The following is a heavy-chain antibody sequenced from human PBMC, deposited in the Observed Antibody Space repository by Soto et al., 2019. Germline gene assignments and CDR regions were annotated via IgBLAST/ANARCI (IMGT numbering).Heavy chain of an antibody. Sequence: SVKVSCKASGGTFSSYAISWGRQAPGQGLEWMGGIIPIFGTANYAQKFQGRVTITADESTSTAYMELSSLRSEDTAVYYCARDLGVDTAMASGAFDIWGQGTMVTVSS. D-gene: IGHD5-18*01. CDR2: IIPIFGTA. CDR3: ARDLGVDTAMASGAFDI. V-gene: IGHV1-69*13. J-gene: IGHJ3*02. CDR1: GGTFSSYA.